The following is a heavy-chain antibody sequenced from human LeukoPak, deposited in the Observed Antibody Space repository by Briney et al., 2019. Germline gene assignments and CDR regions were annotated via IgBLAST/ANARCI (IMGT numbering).Heavy chain of an antibody. CDR2: FYSGGSR. D-gene: IGHD4-23*01. V-gene: IGHV3-53*01. J-gene: IGHJ3*02. CDR3: ARGTFYGGNSPFAFDI. Sequence: PGGSLRLSCAASGFTVSSNYTSWVRQAPGKGLEWVSVFYSGGSRYYADSVKGRLTISRDNSKNTLYFQMNSLRAEDTAVYYCARGTFYGGNSPFAFDIWGQGTMVTVSS. CDR1: GFTVSSNY.